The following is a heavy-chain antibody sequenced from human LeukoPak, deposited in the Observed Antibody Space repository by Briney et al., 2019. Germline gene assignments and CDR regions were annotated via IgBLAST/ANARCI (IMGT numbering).Heavy chain of an antibody. D-gene: IGHD2-15*01. CDR1: GYTFTTYF. CDR3: ARYWAEPAATDDAFDI. Sequence: ASVKVSCKPSGYTFTTYFIHWVRQAPGQGLEWMGGITPYSGDTKYAQNFQGRVTMTRDTSISTAYMELSRLMSDDTAVYYCARYWAEPAATDDAFDIWGQGTMVVVSS. CDR2: ITPYSGDT. J-gene: IGHJ3*02. V-gene: IGHV1-2*02.